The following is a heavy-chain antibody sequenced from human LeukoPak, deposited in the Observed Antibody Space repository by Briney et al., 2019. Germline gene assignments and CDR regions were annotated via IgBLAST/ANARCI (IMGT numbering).Heavy chain of an antibody. CDR3: AREKYYYDSSGYASEWYFDL. CDR1: GGSISGGSYY. J-gene: IGHJ2*01. CDR2: IYTSGST. D-gene: IGHD3-22*01. V-gene: IGHV4-61*02. Sequence: SETLSLTCTVSGGSISGGSYYWSWIRQPAGKGLEWIGRIYTSGSTNYNPSLKSRVTISVDTSKNQFSLKLSSVTAADTAVYYCAREKYYYDSSGYASEWYFDLWGRGTLVTVSS.